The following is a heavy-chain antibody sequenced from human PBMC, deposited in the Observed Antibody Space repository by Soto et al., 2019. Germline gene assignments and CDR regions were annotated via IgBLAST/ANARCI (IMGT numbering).Heavy chain of an antibody. Sequence: PGGSLRLSCSASGFIFSESTIYWVRQVPGKGLEAISAVSTSGRSTYYADSVKDRFTISRDNSKNTLSLQMGSLRPEDTAIYYCVKQAHGLDGVAFDYWGQGTQVTVSS. CDR2: VSTSGRST. D-gene: IGHD2-15*01. V-gene: IGHV3-64D*06. CDR1: GFIFSEST. J-gene: IGHJ4*02. CDR3: VKQAHGLDGVAFDY.